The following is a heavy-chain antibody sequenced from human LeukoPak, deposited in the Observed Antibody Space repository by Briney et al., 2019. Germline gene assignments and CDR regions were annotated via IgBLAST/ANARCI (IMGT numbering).Heavy chain of an antibody. D-gene: IGHD1-20*01. Sequence: GGSLRPSCRGSGFTFSTYAMAWVRQAPGKGLEWVSAISGSGGNTYYADSVKGRFTVSRDNSVNTLHLQLDSLRVEDTAVYYCASSQSITYPLDYWGQGALVTVSS. CDR1: GFTFSTYA. CDR2: ISGSGGNT. CDR3: ASSQSITYPLDY. V-gene: IGHV3-23*01. J-gene: IGHJ4*02.